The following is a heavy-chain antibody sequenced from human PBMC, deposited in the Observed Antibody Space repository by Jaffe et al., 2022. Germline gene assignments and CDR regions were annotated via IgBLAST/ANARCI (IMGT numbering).Heavy chain of an antibody. J-gene: IGHJ4*02. CDR1: GLTLNNFG. CDR3: AKDFRLRLREGDYYFDN. Sequence: QMQLVESGGGVVQPGGSLRISCAASGLTLNNFGMHWVRQTPGKGLEWVAFIQYDGSNKYYADSVKGRFTISRDNSENTLFLQMNSLRPEDTAIYFCAKDFRLRLREGDYYFDNWGQGTLVTVSS. V-gene: IGHV3-30*02. CDR2: IQYDGSNK. D-gene: IGHD1-26*01.